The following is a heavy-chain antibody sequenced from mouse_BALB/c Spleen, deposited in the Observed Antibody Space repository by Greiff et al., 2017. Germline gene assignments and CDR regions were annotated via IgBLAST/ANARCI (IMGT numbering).Heavy chain of an antibody. Sequence: EVKLQESGGGLVKPGGSLKLSCAASGFTFSSYAMSWVRQTPEKRLEWVASISSGGSTYYPDSVKGRFTISRDNARNILYLQMSSLRSEDTAMYYCARRGDYDYDGAWFAYWGQGTLVTVSA. CDR3: ARRGDYDYDGAWFAY. J-gene: IGHJ3*01. V-gene: IGHV5-6-5*01. CDR2: ISSGGST. CDR1: GFTFSSYA. D-gene: IGHD2-4*01.